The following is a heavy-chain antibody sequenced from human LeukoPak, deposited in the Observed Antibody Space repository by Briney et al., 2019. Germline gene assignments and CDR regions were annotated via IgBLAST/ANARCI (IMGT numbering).Heavy chain of an antibody. Sequence: GGSLRLSCAASESTFSDYYMNWIRQAPGKGLEWVSYISSTGSSMYYADSVKGRFTISRDNAKKSLYLQMNSLRTEDTAVYYCARKTYGGNSWSFDDWGQGTLVTVSS. D-gene: IGHD4-23*01. V-gene: IGHV3-11*04. J-gene: IGHJ4*02. CDR2: ISSTGSSM. CDR3: ARKTYGGNSWSFDD. CDR1: ESTFSDYY.